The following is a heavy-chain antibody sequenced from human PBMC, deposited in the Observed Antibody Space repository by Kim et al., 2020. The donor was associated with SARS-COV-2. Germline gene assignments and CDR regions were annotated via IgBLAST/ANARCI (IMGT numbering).Heavy chain of an antibody. V-gene: IGHV4-39*02. Sequence: SETLSLTCTVSGGSISSSSYYWGWIRQPPGKGLEWIGSIYYSGSTYYNPYLKSRVTISVDTSKNQFSLKLSSVTAADTAVYYCARDMVTHDGGGDYWGQGTLVTVSS. CDR3: ARDMVTHDGGGDY. CDR2: IYYSGST. J-gene: IGHJ4*02. CDR1: GGSISSSSYY. D-gene: IGHD2-21*02.